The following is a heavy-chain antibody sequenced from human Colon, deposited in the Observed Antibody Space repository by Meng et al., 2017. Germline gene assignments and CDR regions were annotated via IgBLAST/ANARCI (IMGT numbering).Heavy chain of an antibody. CDR3: ARSGYKNGYDY. J-gene: IGHJ4*02. CDR2: LNNDGSRA. Sequence: VQVVESGGWLVQPGGYWRLCCGACGYNLSSYWMHGVRQVPVKGLVWVYRLNNDGSRADYADSVNGRFTISRDNARNTLFLQMHSLRAEDTAVYYCARSGYKNGYDYWGQGTLVTVSS. CDR1: GYNLSSYW. D-gene: IGHD5-18*01. V-gene: IGHV3-74*01.